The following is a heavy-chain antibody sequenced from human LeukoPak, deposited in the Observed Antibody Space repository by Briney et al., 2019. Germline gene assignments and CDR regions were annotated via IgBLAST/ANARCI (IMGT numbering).Heavy chain of an antibody. CDR3: ARHLSGVTGYTYGRGIDY. CDR1: GYTFTSYD. Sequence: ASVKVSCKASGYTFTSYDINWVRQATGQGLEWMGWMNPNSGNTGYAQKFQGRVTITRNTSISTAYMELSSLRAEDTAVYYCARHLSGVTGYTYGRGIDYWGQGTLVTVSS. J-gene: IGHJ4*02. D-gene: IGHD5-18*01. CDR2: MNPNSGNT. V-gene: IGHV1-8*03.